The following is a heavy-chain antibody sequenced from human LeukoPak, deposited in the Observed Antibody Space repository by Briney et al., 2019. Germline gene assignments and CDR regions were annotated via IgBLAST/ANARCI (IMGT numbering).Heavy chain of an antibody. D-gene: IGHD4-23*01. V-gene: IGHV3-48*03. CDR1: GFTFSSYE. CDR3: ANLLRWEPY. CDR2: ISSSGSTI. Sequence: GGSLRLSCAASGFTFSSYEMNWVRQAPGKGLEWVSYISSSGSTIYYADSVKGRFTISRDNSKNTLYLQMNSLRAEGTAVYYCANLLRWEPYWGQGTLVTVSS. J-gene: IGHJ4*02.